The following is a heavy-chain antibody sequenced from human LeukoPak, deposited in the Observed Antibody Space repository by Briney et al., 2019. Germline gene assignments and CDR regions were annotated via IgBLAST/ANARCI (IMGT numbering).Heavy chain of an antibody. D-gene: IGHD3-22*01. Sequence: GGSLRLSCAASRFTFSSYGMHWVRQTPGKGLEWVAFIRHDGSYQQYADSVKGRFTVSRDNSKDTVYLQMNRLRTEDTAVYYCAKNRDSGDYPRDFDYWGQGTLVTVSS. V-gene: IGHV3-30*02. CDR1: RFTFSSYG. CDR3: AKNRDSGDYPRDFDY. J-gene: IGHJ4*02. CDR2: IRHDGSYQ.